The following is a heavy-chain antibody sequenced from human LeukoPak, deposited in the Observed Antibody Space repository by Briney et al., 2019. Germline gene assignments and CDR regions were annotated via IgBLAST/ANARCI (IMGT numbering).Heavy chain of an antibody. V-gene: IGHV1-18*01. CDR3: ARACSSESCQLPF. Sequence: GASVKVSCKASGYSFSTYGISWLRQAPGQGLEWMGWISGKNGKINYAQKLQGRVTLTTDASTSTAYMELTSLRSDDTAVYYCARACSSESCQLPFWGQGTMVTVSS. CDR2: ISGKNGKI. CDR1: GYSFSTYG. D-gene: IGHD2-15*01. J-gene: IGHJ3*01.